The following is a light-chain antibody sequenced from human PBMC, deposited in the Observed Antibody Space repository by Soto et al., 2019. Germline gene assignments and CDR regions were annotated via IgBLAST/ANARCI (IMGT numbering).Light chain of an antibody. V-gene: IGKV3-20*01. Sequence: TQSPGTLSLSQGARATLSCRASQSVSSYLAWYQQKPGQAPRLLMYGASSRATGIPDRFSGSGSGTDFTLTISRLEPEDFVIYYCQQYGSSPGTFGQGTKVDIK. CDR3: QQYGSSPGT. CDR2: GAS. J-gene: IGKJ1*01. CDR1: QSVSSY.